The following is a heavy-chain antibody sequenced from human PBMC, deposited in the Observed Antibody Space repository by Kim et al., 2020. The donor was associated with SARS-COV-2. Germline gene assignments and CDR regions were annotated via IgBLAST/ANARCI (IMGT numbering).Heavy chain of an antibody. CDR3: ARDLESYYFDY. Sequence: ASVKVSCKASGYTFTGDYMHWVRQAPGQGLEWMGRINPTGGSTSYAQKFQGRVIMTRDTSTSTVYMELSSLRSDDTAVYYCARDLESYYFDYWGQGTLVTVSS. CDR2: INPTGGST. CDR1: GYTFTGDY. J-gene: IGHJ4*02. V-gene: IGHV1-46*01.